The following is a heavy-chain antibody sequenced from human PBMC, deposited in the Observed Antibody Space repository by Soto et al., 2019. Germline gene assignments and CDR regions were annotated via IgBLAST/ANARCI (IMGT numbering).Heavy chain of an antibody. CDR1: GGSISSGCYY. V-gene: IGHV4-31*03. CDR3: AVGELSLSLDC. D-gene: IGHD3-16*02. Sequence: QVQLQESGPGLVKPSQTLSLTCTVSGGSISSGCYYWSWIRKHPGKGLEWIGYIYYSGSTYYNPSLKSRVTLCVDTYKIQYSLKLSSVTDADTAVYYCAVGELSLSLDCWGQVTLVTVAS. J-gene: IGHJ4*02. CDR2: IYYSGST.